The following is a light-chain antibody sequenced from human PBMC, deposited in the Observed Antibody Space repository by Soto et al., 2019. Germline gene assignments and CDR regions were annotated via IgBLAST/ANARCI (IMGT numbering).Light chain of an antibody. V-gene: IGKV3-11*01. CDR3: QQRSNWPPS. Sequence: EIVLTQSPATLSLSPGERATLSCRASQSVSSYLAWYQQKPGQAPRLLIYDASNSATGIPARFSGSGSGTDFTLTISSLGPEDFAVYYCQQRSNWPPSFGGGTKVDIK. CDR2: DAS. J-gene: IGKJ4*01. CDR1: QSVSSY.